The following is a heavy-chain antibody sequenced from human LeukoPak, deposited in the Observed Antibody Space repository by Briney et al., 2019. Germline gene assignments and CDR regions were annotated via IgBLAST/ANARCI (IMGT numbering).Heavy chain of an antibody. D-gene: IGHD5-24*01. CDR2: ISSSSSYI. CDR1: GFTFSSYS. Sequence: PGGSLRLSCAASGFTFSSYSMNWVRQAPGKGLEWVSSISSSSSYIYYADSVKGRFTISRDNAKNSLYLQMNSLRAEDTAVYYCARDSPIVEMATIYSGTDYWGQGTLVTVSS. CDR3: ARDSPIVEMATIYSGTDY. J-gene: IGHJ4*02. V-gene: IGHV3-21*01.